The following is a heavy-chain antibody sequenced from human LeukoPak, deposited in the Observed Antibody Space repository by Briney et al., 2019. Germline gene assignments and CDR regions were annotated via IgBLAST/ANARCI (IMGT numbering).Heavy chain of an antibody. CDR2: IYPGDSDT. D-gene: IGHD3-22*01. V-gene: IGHV5-51*01. J-gene: IGHJ4*02. CDR1: GYIFTSYW. CDR3: ARRAYNYDRSGYFYYFDY. Sequence: GESLKISCQGSGYIFTSYWIGWVRQLPGKGLEWMGIIYPGDSDTRYSPSFQGQVTISADKSISTAYLQWSSLKASDSAMYYCARRAYNYDRSGYFYYFDYWGQGTLVTVSS.